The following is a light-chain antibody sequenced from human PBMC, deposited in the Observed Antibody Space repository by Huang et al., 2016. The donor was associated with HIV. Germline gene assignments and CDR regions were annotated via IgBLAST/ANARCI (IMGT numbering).Light chain of an antibody. V-gene: IGKV3-11*01. CDR2: DGS. Sequence: IVLTQSPATLSLSPGERATLPCRASQGVSNSLAWYQHKPGQAPRRLTYDGSNRATGIPPRFSGSGSGTDFTLTISNLEPEDFAVYYCQQRSDWPLTFGGGTTVEIK. CDR3: QQRSDWPLT. J-gene: IGKJ4*01. CDR1: QGVSNS.